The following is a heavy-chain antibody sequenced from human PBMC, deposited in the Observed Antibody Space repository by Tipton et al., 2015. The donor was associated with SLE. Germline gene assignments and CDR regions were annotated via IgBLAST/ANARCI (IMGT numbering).Heavy chain of an antibody. CDR3: ARGGLYWLD. J-gene: IGHJ4*02. CDR1: GGSISSYY. D-gene: IGHD2-8*02. CDR2: IYYSGST. V-gene: IGHV4-59*01. Sequence: LRLSCTVSGGSISSYYWSWIRQPPGKGLEWIGYIYYSGSTNYNPSLKSRVTISVDTSKNQFSLKLSSVTVADTAVYYCARGGLYWLDWGQGTLVTVSS.